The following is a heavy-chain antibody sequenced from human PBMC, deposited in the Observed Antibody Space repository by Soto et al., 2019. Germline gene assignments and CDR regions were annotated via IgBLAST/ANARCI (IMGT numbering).Heavy chain of an antibody. CDR1: GYTFTSYA. Sequence: ASVKVSCKASGYTFTSYAMHWVRQAPGQRLEWMGWINAGNGNTKYSQKFQGRVTITRDTSASTAYMELSSLRSEDTAVYYCARARPLYSSSWYNWVDPWGQGTLVTVSS. D-gene: IGHD6-13*01. J-gene: IGHJ5*02. V-gene: IGHV1-3*01. CDR2: INAGNGNT. CDR3: ARARPLYSSSWYNWVDP.